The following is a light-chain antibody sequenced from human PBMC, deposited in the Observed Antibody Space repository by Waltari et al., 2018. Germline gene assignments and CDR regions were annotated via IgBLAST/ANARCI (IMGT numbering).Light chain of an antibody. V-gene: IGLV3-21*02. Sequence: SYVLTHPPSVSVAPGQTARISRDGNNIGCKKVHWYQQTPGQAPVLVVYDDGDRPSGIPERFSGSNSGNTATLTISRVDAGDEADYYCQVWDSGSDHYVFGTVTKVTVL. J-gene: IGLJ1*01. CDR2: DDG. CDR1: NIGCKK. CDR3: QVWDSGSDHYV.